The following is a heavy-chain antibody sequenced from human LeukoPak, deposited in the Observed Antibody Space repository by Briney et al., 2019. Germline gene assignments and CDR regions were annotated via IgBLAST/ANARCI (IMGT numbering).Heavy chain of an antibody. CDR3: AELGITMIGGV. V-gene: IGHV3-23*01. CDR1: GFTFSTYA. CDR2: ISGSGGRT. D-gene: IGHD3-10*02. J-gene: IGHJ6*04. Sequence: HSGGSLRLSCAASGFTFSTYAMTWVRQAPGKGLEWVSAISGSGGRTYYADSVKGRFTISRDNSKNTLYLQMNSLRAEDTAVYYCAELGITMIGGVWGKGTTVTISS.